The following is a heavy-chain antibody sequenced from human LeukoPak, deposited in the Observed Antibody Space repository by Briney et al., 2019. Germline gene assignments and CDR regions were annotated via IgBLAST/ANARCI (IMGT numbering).Heavy chain of an antibody. CDR1: GGSISTYY. D-gene: IGHD2-15*01. CDR3: ARWPALYYFDY. J-gene: IGHJ4*02. CDR2: IYYSGST. V-gene: IGHV4-59*01. Sequence: SETLSLTCTVSGGSISTYYWSWIRQPPGKGLEWIGYIYYSGSTNYNPSLKSRVTISVDTSKNQFSPKLSSVTAADTAVYYCARWPALYYFDYWGQGTLVTVSS.